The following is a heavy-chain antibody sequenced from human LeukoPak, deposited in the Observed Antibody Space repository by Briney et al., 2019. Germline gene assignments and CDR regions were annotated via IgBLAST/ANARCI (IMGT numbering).Heavy chain of an antibody. CDR1: GYTFTGYY. Sequence: ASVKVSCKASGYTFTGYYMHGVRQAPGQGLEWMGWISGYNGNTNYAQKLQGRVTMTTDTSTSTAYMELRSLKSDDTAVYYCARDIENHSPSGAYFDSWGQGTLVTVSS. V-gene: IGHV1-18*04. CDR3: ARDIENHSPSGAYFDS. D-gene: IGHD3-10*01. CDR2: ISGYNGNT. J-gene: IGHJ4*02.